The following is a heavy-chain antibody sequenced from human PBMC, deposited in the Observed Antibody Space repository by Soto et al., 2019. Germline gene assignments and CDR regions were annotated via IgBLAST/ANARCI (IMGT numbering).Heavy chain of an antibody. Sequence: SETLSLTCTVSGGSISSSSYYWCWIRHPPGKGLEWIGSIYYSGSTYYNPSLKSRVTISVDTSKNQFSLKLSSVTAADTAVYYCARHEEYSYGLDWFDPWGQGTLVTVSS. J-gene: IGHJ5*02. D-gene: IGHD5-18*01. V-gene: IGHV4-39*01. CDR1: GGSISSSSYY. CDR2: IYYSGST. CDR3: ARHEEYSYGLDWFDP.